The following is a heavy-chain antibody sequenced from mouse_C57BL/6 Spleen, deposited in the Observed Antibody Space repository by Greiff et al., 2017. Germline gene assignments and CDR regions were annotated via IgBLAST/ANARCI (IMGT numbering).Heavy chain of an antibody. J-gene: IGHJ2*01. V-gene: IGHV1-59*01. CDR2: IDPSDSYT. CDR3: ARRPSNSHFDY. Sequence: VQLQQPGAELVRPGTSVKLSCKASGYTFTSYWMHWVKQRPGQGLEWIGVIDPSDSYTNYNQKFKGKDTLTVDTSSSTAYMQLSSLTSEDSAVYYCARRPSNSHFDYWGQGTTLTVSS. CDR1: GYTFTSYW. D-gene: IGHD2-5*01.